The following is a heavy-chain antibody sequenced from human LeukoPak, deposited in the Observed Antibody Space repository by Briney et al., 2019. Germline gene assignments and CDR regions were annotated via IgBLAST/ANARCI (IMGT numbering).Heavy chain of an antibody. CDR1: GYSFTSYW. CDR2: IYPGDSDT. J-gene: IGHJ6*02. Sequence: PGESLKISCKGSGYSFTSYWIGWVRQMPGKGLEWMGIIYPGDSDTRYSPSFQGQVTISADKSISTAYLQWGSLKASDTAMYYCARHLADYYYYYGMDVWGQGTTVTVSS. V-gene: IGHV5-51*01. CDR3: ARHLADYYYYYGMDV.